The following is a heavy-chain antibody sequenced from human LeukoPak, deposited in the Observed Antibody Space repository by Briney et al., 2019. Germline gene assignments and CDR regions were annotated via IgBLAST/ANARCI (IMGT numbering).Heavy chain of an antibody. D-gene: IGHD2-2*01. J-gene: IGHJ4*02. CDR1: GISLSNYA. CDR3: AREMKSS. CDR2: ISYDGSNK. Sequence: GGSLRLSCVVSGISLSNYAMTWVRQAPGKGLEWVAVISYDGSNKYYADSAKGRFTISRDNSKNTLYLQMNSLRAEDTAVYYCAREMKSSWGQGTLVTVSS. V-gene: IGHV3-30*04.